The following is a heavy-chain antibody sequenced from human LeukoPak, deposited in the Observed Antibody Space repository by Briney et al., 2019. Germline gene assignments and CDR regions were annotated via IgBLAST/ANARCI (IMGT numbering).Heavy chain of an antibody. J-gene: IGHJ2*01. Sequence: GASVKVSCKASGYTFTGFYIHWVRQAPGQGLEWMGWVNPNSGDTNYAQNFQARVTMTWDTSISTVYLELSRLTSDDTAVYYCARSSLDWCFDLWGRGTLLTVSS. V-gene: IGHV1-2*02. CDR3: ARSSLDWCFDL. CDR1: GYTFTGFY. CDR2: VNPNSGDT.